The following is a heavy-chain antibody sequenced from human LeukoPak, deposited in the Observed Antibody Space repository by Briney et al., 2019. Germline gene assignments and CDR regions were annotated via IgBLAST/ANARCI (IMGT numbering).Heavy chain of an antibody. D-gene: IGHD1-26*01. CDR1: GGSLTDSSYY. CDR3: ARLGGSYFRHGYYFYYMDV. V-gene: IGHV4-39*01. J-gene: IGHJ6*03. CDR2: IYLDGRT. Sequence: PSETLSLTCTVSGGSLTDSSYYWGWIRQSPGAGLEWIGKIYLDGRTNYAPSLRSRVTISIDTSKNQFSLRLTSVTAADRAVYYYARLGGSYFRHGYYFYYMDVWGKGTTVTVSS.